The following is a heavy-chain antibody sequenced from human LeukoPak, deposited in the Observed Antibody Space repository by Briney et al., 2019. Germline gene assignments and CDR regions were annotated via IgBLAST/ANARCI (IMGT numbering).Heavy chain of an antibody. J-gene: IGHJ4*02. V-gene: IGHV4-31*03. CDR1: GGSISSGGYY. CDR3: ARTSGSGWYDVGIFDY. CDR2: IYYSGST. Sequence: PSETLSPTCTVSGGSISSGGYYWSWIRQHPGKGLEWIGYIYYSGSTYYNPSLKSRVTISVDTSKNQFSLKLSSVTAADTAVYYCARTSGSGWYDVGIFDYWGQGTLVTVSS. D-gene: IGHD6-19*01.